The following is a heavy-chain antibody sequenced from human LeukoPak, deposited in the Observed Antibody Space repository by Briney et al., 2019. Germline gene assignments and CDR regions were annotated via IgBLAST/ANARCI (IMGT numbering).Heavy chain of an antibody. J-gene: IGHJ2*01. CDR1: GGSFSSYY. Sequence: SETLSLTCTVSGGSFSSYYWTWIRQPAGKGLEWIGRIYNSGTTNYSPSLESRVTMSLDTSKNRFSLSLSSVTAADTAVYYYARDRLGATGHWRIDVWGRGTLVTVS. D-gene: IGHD1-26*01. CDR3: ARDRLGATGHWRIDV. V-gene: IGHV4-4*07. CDR2: IYNSGTT.